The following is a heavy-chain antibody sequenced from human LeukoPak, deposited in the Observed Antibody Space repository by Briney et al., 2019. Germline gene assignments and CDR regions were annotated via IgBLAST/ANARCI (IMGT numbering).Heavy chain of an antibody. D-gene: IGHD3-10*01. CDR2: IYSGGTT. CDR1: GFTVSNNF. J-gene: IGHJ4*02. V-gene: IGHV3-53*01. CDR3: AKTGGPWD. Sequence: GGSLRLSCAASGFTVSNNFLTWVRQAPGKGLEWVSVIYSGGTTYYADSVKGRFTISRDNSKNTLYLQMNSLRAEDTAVYYCAKTGGPWDWGQGTLVIVSS.